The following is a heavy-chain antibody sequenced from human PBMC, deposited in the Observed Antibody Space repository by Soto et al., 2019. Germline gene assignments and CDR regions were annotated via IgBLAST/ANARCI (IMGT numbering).Heavy chain of an antibody. CDR1: VGSFSGYY. D-gene: IGHD2-15*01. CDR2: INHSGST. Sequence: PAETLCLTCAFYVGSFSGYYWSWIRQPPGKGLEWTGEINHSGSTNYNPSLKSRVTISVDTSKNQFSLKLSSVTAADTAVYYCATRGRRYYGMDVWGQGTTVTVSS. CDR3: ATRGRRYYGMDV. V-gene: IGHV4-34*01. J-gene: IGHJ6*02.